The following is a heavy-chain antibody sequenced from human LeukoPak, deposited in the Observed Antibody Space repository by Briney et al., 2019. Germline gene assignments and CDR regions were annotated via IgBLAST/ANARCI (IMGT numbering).Heavy chain of an antibody. V-gene: IGHV3-9*01. CDR2: ISWNSGSI. Sequence: GGSLRLSCAASGFTFDDYAMHWVRQAPGKGLGWVSGISWNSGSIGYADSVKGRFTISRDNAKNSLYLQMNSLRAEDTALYYCAKDIRTGRYYYGSGSYAGFDYWGQGTLVTVSS. D-gene: IGHD3-10*01. CDR3: AKDIRTGRYYYGSGSYAGFDY. J-gene: IGHJ4*02. CDR1: GFTFDDYA.